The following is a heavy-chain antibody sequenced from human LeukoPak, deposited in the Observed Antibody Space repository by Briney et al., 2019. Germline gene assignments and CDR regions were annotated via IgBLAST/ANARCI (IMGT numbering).Heavy chain of an antibody. Sequence: SETLSLTCSVSGDSINNNFWTWIRQPPGKRLEWIGYIYHSGTTNYNPSLNSRVTMLIGASKNQISLKLGSVTAADTAVYYCVRVIRSWFDTWGQGTLVTVSS. CDR3: VRVIRSWFDT. V-gene: IGHV4-59*01. CDR2: IYHSGTT. J-gene: IGHJ5*02. CDR1: GDSINNNF.